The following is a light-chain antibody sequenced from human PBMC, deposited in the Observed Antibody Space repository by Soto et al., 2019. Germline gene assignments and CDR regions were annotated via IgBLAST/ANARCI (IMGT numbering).Light chain of an antibody. V-gene: IGKV3-20*01. CDR2: GAS. Sequence: EIVLTQSPGTLSLSPGERATLSCRASQSISSSYLAWYQQKPGQAPRLLVYGASSRDTGIPDRFSGSGSGTDFTLTISRLAPEDFALYYCQQYSSTFWTFGQGTKVEIK. CDR3: QQYSSTFWT. J-gene: IGKJ1*01. CDR1: QSISSSY.